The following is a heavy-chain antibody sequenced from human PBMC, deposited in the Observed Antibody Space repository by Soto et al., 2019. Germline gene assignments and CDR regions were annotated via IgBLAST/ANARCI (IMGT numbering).Heavy chain of an antibody. CDR3: ARDGRRNGMDV. V-gene: IGHV3-74*01. J-gene: IGHJ6*02. CDR2: TNRDGSST. Sequence: EVQLVESGGGLVQPGGSLRLSCAASGFNFSSYWMHWVRQAPGKGLVWVSRTNRDGSSTSHEDSVKGRFTSSRDNAKNTLYLQMNSLRADDTAVYYCARDGRRNGMDVWGQGTTVTGSS. CDR1: GFNFSSYW.